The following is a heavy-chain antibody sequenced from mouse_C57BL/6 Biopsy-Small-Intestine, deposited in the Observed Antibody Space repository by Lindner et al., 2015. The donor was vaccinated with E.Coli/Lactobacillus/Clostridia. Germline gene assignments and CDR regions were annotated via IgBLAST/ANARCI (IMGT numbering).Heavy chain of an antibody. D-gene: IGHD2-3*01. V-gene: IGHV5-17*01. J-gene: IGHJ2*01. CDR1: GFTFSDYG. Sequence: VQLQESGGGLVKPGGSLKLSCAASGFTFSDYGMHWVRQAPEKGLEWVAYISSGSSTIYYADTVKGRFTISRDNAKNTLFLQMTSLRSEDTAMYYCARRPYDGYFFDYWGPRHHSHSLL. CDR3: ARRPYDGYFFDY. CDR2: ISSGSSTI.